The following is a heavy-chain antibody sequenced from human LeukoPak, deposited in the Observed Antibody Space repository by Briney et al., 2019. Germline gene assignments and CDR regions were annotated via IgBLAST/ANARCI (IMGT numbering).Heavy chain of an antibody. V-gene: IGHV3-21*01. CDR2: ISTSSIYI. D-gene: IGHD1-26*01. CDR1: GFTFSSYE. J-gene: IGHJ4*02. CDR3: ARDSFRGSYSDY. Sequence: GGSLRLSCAASGFTFSSYEMNWVRQAPGKGLEWVSSISTSSIYIYYADSVKGRFTIPRDNAKNSLYLQMNSLRAGDTAVYYCARDSFRGSYSDYWGQGTLVTVSS.